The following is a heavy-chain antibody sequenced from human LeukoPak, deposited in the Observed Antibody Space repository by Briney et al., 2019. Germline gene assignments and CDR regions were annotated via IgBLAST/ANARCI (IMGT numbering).Heavy chain of an antibody. CDR1: GGSISGYY. CDR3: ARANYDTNGNRRYYNYYGLDV. CDR2: INHSGGT. D-gene: IGHD2-8*01. J-gene: IGHJ6*01. V-gene: IGHV4-34*01. Sequence: KPSETLSLTCTVSGGSISGYYWSWIRQPPGKGLEWIGEINHSGGTNYNPSLKSRVTISGDRSKSQFSLKLSSVAAADTAVYYCARANYDTNGNRRYYNYYGLDVWGQGTTVTVST.